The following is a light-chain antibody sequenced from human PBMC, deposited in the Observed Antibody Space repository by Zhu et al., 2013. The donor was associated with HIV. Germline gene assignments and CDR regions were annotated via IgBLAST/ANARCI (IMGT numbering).Light chain of an antibody. Sequence: EITMTQFPATLSVSPGERATLFCRSSQGVGGKLAWYQQKPGQAPRLLIYGSSTRATSVPGRFSGSGSGTDFTLTITSLEPEDFALLYCQQYYIWPLFTFGPGTKVD. CDR1: QGVGGK. J-gene: IGKJ3*01. V-gene: IGKV3-15*01. CDR3: QQYYIWPLFT. CDR2: GSS.